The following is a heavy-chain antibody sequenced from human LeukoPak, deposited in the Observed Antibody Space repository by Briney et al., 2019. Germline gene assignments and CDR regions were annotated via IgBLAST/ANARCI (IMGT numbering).Heavy chain of an antibody. V-gene: IGHV3-30*04. CDR3: ARVAAAAYYDAFDI. Sequence: PGGSLRLSCAASGFTFSSYAMHWVRQAPGKGLEWVAVISYDGSNRYYADSVKGRFTISRDNSKNTLYLQMNSLRAEDTAMYYCARVAAAAYYDAFDIWGQGTMVTVSS. J-gene: IGHJ3*02. CDR2: ISYDGSNR. D-gene: IGHD6-13*01. CDR1: GFTFSSYA.